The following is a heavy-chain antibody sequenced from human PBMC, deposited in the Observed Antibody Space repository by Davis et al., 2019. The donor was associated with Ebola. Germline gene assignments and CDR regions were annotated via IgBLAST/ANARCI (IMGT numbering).Heavy chain of an antibody. CDR3: AKDRSSGWQYYYYYGMDV. Sequence: PGGSLRLSCAASGFTFSSYAMSWVRQAPGKGLEWVSAISGGGDYTYYADSVKGRFTISRDNSKNTLYLQMNSLRAEDTAVYYCAKDRSSGWQYYYYYGMDVWGQGTTVTVSS. D-gene: IGHD6-19*01. CDR2: ISGGGDYT. J-gene: IGHJ6*02. CDR1: GFTFSSYA. V-gene: IGHV3-23*01.